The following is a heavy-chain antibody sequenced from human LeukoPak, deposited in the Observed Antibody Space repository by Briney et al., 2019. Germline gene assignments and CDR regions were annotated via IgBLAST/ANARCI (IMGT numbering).Heavy chain of an antibody. CDR3: ARDRRMADDILTGYYNRAFDI. CDR1: GGTFSSYA. D-gene: IGHD3-9*01. J-gene: IGHJ3*02. Sequence: SVKVSCKASGGTFSSYAISWVRQAPGQGLEWMGSIIPIFGTANYAQKFQGRVTITTDESTSTAYMELSSLRSEDTAVYYCARDRRMADDILTGYYNRAFDIWGQGTMVTVSS. V-gene: IGHV1-69*05. CDR2: IIPIFGTA.